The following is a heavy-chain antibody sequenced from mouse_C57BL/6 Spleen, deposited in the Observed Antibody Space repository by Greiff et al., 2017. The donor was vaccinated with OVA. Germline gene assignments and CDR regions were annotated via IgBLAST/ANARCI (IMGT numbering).Heavy chain of an antibody. CDR1: GYTFTDYY. CDR2: INPNNGGT. J-gene: IGHJ2*01. V-gene: IGHV1-26*01. D-gene: IGHD3-2*02. Sequence: EVQLQQSGPELVKPGASVKISCKASGYTFTDYYMNWVKQSHGKSLEWIGDINPNNGGTSYNQKFKGKATLTVDKSSSTAYMELRSLTSEDSAVYYCARYDSSVLDYWGQGTTLTVSS. CDR3: ARYDSSVLDY.